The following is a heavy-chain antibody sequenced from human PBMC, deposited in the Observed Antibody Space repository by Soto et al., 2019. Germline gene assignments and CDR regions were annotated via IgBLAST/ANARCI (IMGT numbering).Heavy chain of an antibody. D-gene: IGHD3-9*01. CDR2: IWYDGSNK. CDR1: GFTFSSYG. J-gene: IGHJ4*02. V-gene: IGHV3-33*01. CDR3: ARALYDILTGYPAPYDY. Sequence: GGSLRLSCAASGFTFSSYGMHWVRQAPGKGLEWVAVIWYDGSNKYYADSVKGRFTISRDNSKNTLYLQMNSLRAEDTAVYYCARALYDILTGYPAPYDYWGRGTLVTVSS.